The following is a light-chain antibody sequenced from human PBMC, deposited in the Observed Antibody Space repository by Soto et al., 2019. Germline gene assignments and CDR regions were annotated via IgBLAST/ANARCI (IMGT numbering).Light chain of an antibody. Sequence: QSALTQPPSASGTPGQRVTISCSGSSSNIGSNYVYWYQQLPGTAPKLLIYSNNQRPSGVPDRFSGSKSGTSASLATSGLRSEDEADYYCAAWDDSLSGHYVFRTATKVTVL. CDR3: AAWDDSLSGHYV. V-gene: IGLV1-47*02. CDR1: SSNIGSNY. J-gene: IGLJ1*01. CDR2: SNN.